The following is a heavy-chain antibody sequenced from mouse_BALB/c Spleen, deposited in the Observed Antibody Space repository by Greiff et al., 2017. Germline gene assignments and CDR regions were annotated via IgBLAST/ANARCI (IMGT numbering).Heavy chain of an antibody. CDR3: ARNWDEGAY. CDR1: GFTFSSFG. Sequence: EVKVEESGGGLVQPGGSRKLSCAASGFTFSSFGMHWVRQAPEKGLEWVAYISSGSSTIYYADTVKGRFTISRDNPKNTLFLQMTSLRSEDTAMYYCARNWDEGAYWGQGTLVTVSA. V-gene: IGHV5-17*02. J-gene: IGHJ3*01. CDR2: ISSGSSTI. D-gene: IGHD4-1*01.